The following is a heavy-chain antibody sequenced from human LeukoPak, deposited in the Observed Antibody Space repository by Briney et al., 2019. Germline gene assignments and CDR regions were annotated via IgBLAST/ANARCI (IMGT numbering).Heavy chain of an antibody. J-gene: IGHJ4*02. D-gene: IGHD3-22*01. CDR2: IYHSGST. CDR3: AAYYDSSGYRFDY. Sequence: PSETLSLTCAVSGGSISSSNWWSWVRQPPGKGLEWIGEIYHSGSTNYKPSLKSRVTISVDKSKNQFSLKLSSVTAADTAVYHCAAYYDSSGYRFDYWGQGTLVTVSS. V-gene: IGHV4-4*02. CDR1: GGSISSSNW.